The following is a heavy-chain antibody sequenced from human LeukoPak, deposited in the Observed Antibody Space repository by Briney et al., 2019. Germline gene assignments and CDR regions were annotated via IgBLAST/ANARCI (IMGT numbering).Heavy chain of an antibody. V-gene: IGHV1-2*02. J-gene: IGHJ4*02. CDR1: GYTFTGYY. Sequence: ASVTVSCTASGYTFTGYYMHWVRQAPGQGLEWMGWINPNSGGTNYAQKFQGRVTMTRDTSISTAYMELSRLRSDDTAVYYCARGSGSYTPFDYWGQGTLVTVSS. D-gene: IGHD1-26*01. CDR3: ARGSGSYTPFDY. CDR2: INPNSGGT.